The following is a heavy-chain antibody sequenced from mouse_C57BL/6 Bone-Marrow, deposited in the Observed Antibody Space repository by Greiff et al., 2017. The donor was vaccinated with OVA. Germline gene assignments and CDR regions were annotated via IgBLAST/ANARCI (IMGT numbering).Heavy chain of an antibody. V-gene: IGHV1-69*01. CDR2: IDPSDSYT. CDR3: ARYDGYSRYFDV. Sequence: QVQLQQSGAELVMPGASVKLSCKASGYTFTSYWMHWVKQRPGQGLEWIGEIDPSDSYTNYNQKFKGKSTLTVDKSSSTAYMQLSSLTSEDSAVYYGARYDGYSRYFDVWGTGTTVTVSS. CDR1: GYTFTSYW. D-gene: IGHD2-3*01. J-gene: IGHJ1*03.